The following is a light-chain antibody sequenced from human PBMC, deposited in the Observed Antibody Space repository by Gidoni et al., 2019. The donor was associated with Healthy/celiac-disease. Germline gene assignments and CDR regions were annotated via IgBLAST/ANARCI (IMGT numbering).Light chain of an antibody. Sequence: QSALTQPPSASGSPGQSVTISCTGTSRDVGGYNYVSWDQQHPGKAPKLMIYEVSKRPSGVPDRFSGSKSGNPASLTVSGLQAEDEADYYCSSYAGSNNWGVFGGGTKLTVL. V-gene: IGLV2-8*01. CDR3: SSYAGSNNWGV. CDR1: SRDVGGYNY. CDR2: EVS. J-gene: IGLJ2*01.